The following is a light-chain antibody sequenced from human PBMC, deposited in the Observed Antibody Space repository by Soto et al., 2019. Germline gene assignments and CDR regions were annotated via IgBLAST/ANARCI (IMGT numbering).Light chain of an antibody. CDR2: EVS. CDR3: TSYAGTYSFFYV. J-gene: IGLJ1*01. V-gene: IGLV2-8*01. Sequence: QSVLTQPPSASGSPGQSVTISCTGTSSDVGAYNYVSWYQQLPGKAPKLIIYEVSKRPSGVPDRFSGSKSGNTASLTVSGLQAEGEADYYCTSYAGTYSFFYVFGNGTKVTVL. CDR1: SSDVGAYNY.